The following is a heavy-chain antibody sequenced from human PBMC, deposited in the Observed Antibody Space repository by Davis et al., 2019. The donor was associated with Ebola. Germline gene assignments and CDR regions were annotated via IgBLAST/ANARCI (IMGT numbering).Heavy chain of an antibody. CDR1: GGSISSGGYY. V-gene: IGHV4-39*07. J-gene: IGHJ4*02. CDR3: ARGKATGIDY. D-gene: IGHD1-26*01. Sequence: PSETLSLTCTVSGGSISSGGYYWSWIRQPPGKGLEWIGEINHSGSTNYNPSLKSRVTISVDTSKNQFSLKLSSVTAADTAVYYCARGKATGIDYWGQGTLVTVSS. CDR2: INHSGST.